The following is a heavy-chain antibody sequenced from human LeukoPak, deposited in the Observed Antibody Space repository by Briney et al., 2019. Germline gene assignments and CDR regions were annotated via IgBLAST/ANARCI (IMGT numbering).Heavy chain of an antibody. J-gene: IGHJ4*02. CDR2: ISSISSYI. D-gene: IGHD7-27*01. CDR1: GFTFSSYS. V-gene: IGHV3-21*01. CDR3: ARNNWGIDD. Sequence: GGALRLSCAASGFTFSSYSMNWVRQAPGKGLEWVSSISSISSYIYYADSVKGRFTISRDNAKNSLYLQMNSLRVEDTAMYFCARNNWGIDDWGQGTLVTVSS.